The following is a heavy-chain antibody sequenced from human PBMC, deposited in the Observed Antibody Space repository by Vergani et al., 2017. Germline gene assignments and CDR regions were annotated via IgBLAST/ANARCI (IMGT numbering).Heavy chain of an antibody. CDR2: IYYSGST. CDR1: GGSISSYY. J-gene: IGHJ3*02. D-gene: IGHD6-13*01. V-gene: IGHV4-59*01. CDR3: ARDSISLIAAAGNDAFDI. Sequence: QVQLQESGPGLVQPSETLSLPCTVSGGSISSYYWRWIRQPPGKGLEWIGYIYYSGSTNYNPSLKSRVTISVDTSKNQFSLKLRSVTAADTAVYYCARDSISLIAAAGNDAFDIWGQGTMVTVSS.